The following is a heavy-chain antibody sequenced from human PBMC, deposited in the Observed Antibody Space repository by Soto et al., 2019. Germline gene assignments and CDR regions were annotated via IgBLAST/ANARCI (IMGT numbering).Heavy chain of an antibody. CDR1: GFNFGNFG. CDR2: ISNDENIK. J-gene: IGHJ4*02. D-gene: IGHD5-12*01. V-gene: IGHV3-33*01. CDR3: ARGLRGVLDY. Sequence: PGGSLRLSCVASGFNFGNFGMHWVRQAPGKGLEWLTVISNDENIKQDSVRGRFAIARDNSKNTLYLHLTSLRAEDTAIYFCARGLRGVLDYWGQVTLVTVSS.